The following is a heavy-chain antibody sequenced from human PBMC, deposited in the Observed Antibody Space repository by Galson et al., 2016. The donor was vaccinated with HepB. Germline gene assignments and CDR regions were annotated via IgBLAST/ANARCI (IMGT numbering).Heavy chain of an antibody. CDR2: ISVSGGST. J-gene: IGHJ6*02. V-gene: IGHV3-23*01. D-gene: IGHD2-2*01. Sequence: LRLSCAASGFTFSSYAMRWVRQGPGEGLEWVSTISVSGGSTYYADSVKGRFTISRDNSKNTLYLQMNSLRAEDTAVYYCAKGYCSGTTCFVLYYYDAMDVWGQGTTVTVSS. CDR1: GFTFSSYA. CDR3: AKGYCSGTTCFVLYYYDAMDV.